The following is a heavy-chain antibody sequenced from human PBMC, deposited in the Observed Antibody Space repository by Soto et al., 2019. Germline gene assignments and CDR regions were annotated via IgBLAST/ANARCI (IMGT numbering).Heavy chain of an antibody. J-gene: IGHJ4*02. CDR1: GGSVSSTYYY. D-gene: IGHD2-15*01. CDR2: IYYSGRT. CDR3: ARGGYSGRLYYFDY. V-gene: IGHV4-61*01. Sequence: SETLSLTCFVSGGSVSSTYYYWSWIQQPPGKGLEWIGYIYYSGRTDYKSSLKSRVTISLDPSKNQVSLKFNSVTAADTAVYYCARGGYSGRLYYFDYWGLGTLVTVS.